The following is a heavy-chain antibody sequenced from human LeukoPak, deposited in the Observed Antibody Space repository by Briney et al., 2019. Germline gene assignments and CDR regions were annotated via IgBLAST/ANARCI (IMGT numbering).Heavy chain of an antibody. CDR2: ISSSGSYM. J-gene: IGHJ4*02. V-gene: IGHV3-21*01. D-gene: IGHD2-2*01. CDR3: AREWGPAAMAHTLN. Sequence: GGSLRLSCVVSGFTFSSYTMNWVRQAPERGLEWVSSISSSGSYMFYADSVKGRFIISRDNAKNSLYLQMNSLRAEDTAVYYCAREWGPAAMAHTLNWGQGTLVTVSS. CDR1: GFTFSSYT.